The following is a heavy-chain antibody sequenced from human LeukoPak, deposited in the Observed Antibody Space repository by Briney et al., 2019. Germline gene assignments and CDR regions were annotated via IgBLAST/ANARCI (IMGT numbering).Heavy chain of an antibody. V-gene: IGHV4-34*01. CDR3: ARRQIRRQGYCSGGSCYSSFRYFDY. CDR2: INHSGST. CDR1: GGSFSGYY. D-gene: IGHD2-15*01. Sequence: PSETLSLTCAVYGGSFSGYYWSWIRQPPGKGLEWIGEINHSGSTNYNPSLKSRVTISVDTSKNQFSLKLSSVTAADTAVYYCARRQIRRQGYCSGGSCYSSFRYFDYWGQGTLVTVSS. J-gene: IGHJ4*02.